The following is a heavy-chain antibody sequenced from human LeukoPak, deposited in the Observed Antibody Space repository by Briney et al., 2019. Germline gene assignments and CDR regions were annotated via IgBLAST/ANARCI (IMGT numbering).Heavy chain of an antibody. CDR3: ARAVGVAANDY. Sequence: GGSLRLSCAASGFTFSSYEMNWVRQAPGKGLEWVSYISSSGSTIYYADSVKGRFTISRDNAKNSLYLQMNSPRAEDTAVYYCARAVGVAANDYWGQGTLVTVSS. CDR1: GFTFSSYE. D-gene: IGHD2-15*01. V-gene: IGHV3-48*03. CDR2: ISSSGSTI. J-gene: IGHJ4*02.